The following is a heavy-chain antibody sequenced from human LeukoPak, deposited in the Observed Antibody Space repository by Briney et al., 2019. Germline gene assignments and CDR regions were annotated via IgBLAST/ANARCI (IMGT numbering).Heavy chain of an antibody. CDR3: ARERRGSGYPDY. CDR1: GYTFTGYY. CDR2: ISPNSGDT. Sequence: ASVKVSCKASGYTFTGYYMHWVRQAPGQGLEWMGWISPNSGDTDIAQKFQGRVTMTRDTSIATSYMEVDSLTSDDTAVYYCARERRGSGYPDYWGQGTLVTVSS. J-gene: IGHJ4*02. D-gene: IGHD3-22*01. V-gene: IGHV1-2*02.